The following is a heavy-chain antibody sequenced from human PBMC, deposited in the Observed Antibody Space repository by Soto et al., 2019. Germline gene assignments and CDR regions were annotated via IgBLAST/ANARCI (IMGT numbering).Heavy chain of an antibody. J-gene: IGHJ5*02. V-gene: IGHV5-10-1*01. CDR3: ARSPPDYDFWSGMGWFDP. Sequence: GESLKISCKGSGYSFAGYWITWVRQMPGKGLEWMGRIDPSDSQTYYSPSFRGHVTISAAKSITTVFLQWSSLRASDTAMYYCARSPPDYDFWSGMGWFDPWGQGTLVTVSS. D-gene: IGHD3-3*01. CDR1: GYSFAGYW. CDR2: IDPSDSQT.